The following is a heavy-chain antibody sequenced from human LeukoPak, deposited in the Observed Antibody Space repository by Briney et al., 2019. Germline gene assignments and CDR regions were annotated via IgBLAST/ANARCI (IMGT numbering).Heavy chain of an antibody. CDR2: VKPKSGDS. Sequence: GASVKVSCKASGYTFTNYLMHWVRQAPGQGLEWLGLVKPKSGDSDFVQKFRGRVTVTTDVSTTTIHMELSNLRSDDTAVYYCARDRGVPGPGNALDIWGQGTMVTVSS. V-gene: IGHV1-2*06. J-gene: IGHJ3*02. CDR1: GYTFTNYL. CDR3: ARDRGVPGPGNALDI. D-gene: IGHD2-8*01.